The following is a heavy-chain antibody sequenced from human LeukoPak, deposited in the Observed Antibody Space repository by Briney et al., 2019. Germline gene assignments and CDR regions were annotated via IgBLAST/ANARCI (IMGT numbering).Heavy chain of an antibody. CDR3: ARRKEGYFDSDY. CDR1: GFTFSNYA. D-gene: IGHD3-9*01. CDR2: ISGSGGST. J-gene: IGHJ4*02. Sequence: PGGSLRLSCAAAGFTFSNYAMTWVRQAPGKGLEWVSSISGSGGSTYYADSVKGRFTISRDNSKNTLYLQMYSLRAEDTAVYYCARRKEGYFDSDYWGQGTLVTVSS. V-gene: IGHV3-23*01.